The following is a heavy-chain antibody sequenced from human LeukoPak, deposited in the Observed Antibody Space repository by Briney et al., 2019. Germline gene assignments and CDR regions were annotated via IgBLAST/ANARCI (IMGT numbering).Heavy chain of an antibody. V-gene: IGHV3-30-3*01. CDR3: ARVEGGRFDP. CDR1: GFTFSSYA. J-gene: IGHJ5*02. CDR2: ISYDGSNK. D-gene: IGHD2-15*01. Sequence: GRSLRLSCAASGFTFSSYAMHWVRQAPGKGLEWVAVISYDGSNKYYADSVKGRFTISRDNSKNTLYLQMNSLRAEDTAVYYCARVEGGRFDPWGQGTLVTVSS.